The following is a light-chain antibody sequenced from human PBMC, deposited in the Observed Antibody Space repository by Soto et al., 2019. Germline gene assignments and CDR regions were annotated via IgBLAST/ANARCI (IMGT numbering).Light chain of an antibody. CDR3: AAWDDSLNGRV. CDR2: SHN. CDR1: SSNIGSNT. J-gene: IGLJ2*01. Sequence: QYVLTQPPSASGTPGQRVTISCSGSSSNIGSNTVNWYQQLPGTAPKLLIYSHNQRPSGVPDRFSGSRSGTSASLAISGLRSEDEADYYCAAWDDSLNGRVFGGGTKLTVL. V-gene: IGLV1-44*01.